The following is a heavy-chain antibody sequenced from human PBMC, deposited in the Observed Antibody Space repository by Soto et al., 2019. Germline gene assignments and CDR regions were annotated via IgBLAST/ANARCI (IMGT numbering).Heavy chain of an antibody. Sequence: PGESLKISCKGSGYSFTSYWISWVRQMPGKGLEWMGRIDPSDSYTNYSPSFQGHVTISADKSISTAYLQWSSLKASDTAMYYCASIGYCSSTSCRYYYYYGMDVWGQGTTVTV. CDR3: ASIGYCSSTSCRYYYYYGMDV. D-gene: IGHD2-2*01. V-gene: IGHV5-10-1*01. CDR1: GYSFTSYW. J-gene: IGHJ6*02. CDR2: IDPSDSYT.